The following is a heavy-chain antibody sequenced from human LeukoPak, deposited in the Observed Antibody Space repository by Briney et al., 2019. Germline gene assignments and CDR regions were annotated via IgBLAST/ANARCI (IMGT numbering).Heavy chain of an antibody. J-gene: IGHJ6*04. CDR3: ARDPALLVPAASYYYYYGMDV. CDR1: GGSFSGYY. V-gene: IGHV4-34*01. CDR2: INHSGST. Sequence: SETLSPTCAVYGGSFSGYYWSWIRQPPGKGLEWIGEINHSGSTNYNPSLKSRVTISVDTSKNQFSLKLSSVTAADTAVYYCARDPALLVPAASYYYYYGMDVWGKGTTVTVSS. D-gene: IGHD2-2*01.